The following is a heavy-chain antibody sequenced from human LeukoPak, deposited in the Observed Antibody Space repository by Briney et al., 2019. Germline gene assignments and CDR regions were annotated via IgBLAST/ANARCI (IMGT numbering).Heavy chain of an antibody. J-gene: IGHJ6*02. CDR3: ASDYSNLSPPYHKNYYYGMDV. V-gene: IGHV5-51*01. D-gene: IGHD4-4*01. CDR2: IYPGDSDT. CDR1: GYSFTSYW. Sequence: GESLKISCKGSGYSFTSYWIGWVRQMPGKGLEWMGIIYPGDSDTRYSPSFQGQVTISADKSTSTAYMELSSLRSEDTAVYYCASDYSNLSPPYHKNYYYGMDVWGQGTTVTVSS.